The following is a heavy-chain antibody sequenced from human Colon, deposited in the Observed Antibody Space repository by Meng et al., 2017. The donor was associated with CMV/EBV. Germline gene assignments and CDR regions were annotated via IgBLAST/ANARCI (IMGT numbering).Heavy chain of an antibody. V-gene: IGHV1-69*05. CDR2: IIPMFGIP. J-gene: IGHJ5*02. CDR3: VRGTIEAPPVPIDP. D-gene: IGHD6-6*01. CDR1: GDTFNNYA. Sequence: SVKVSCKSSGDTFNNYAINWVRLAPGQGLEWLGGIIPMFGIPHYAQKFHYRLTITTDESATTGYMDLTSLKSEDTAVYYCVRGTIEAPPVPIDPWGQGTLVTVSS.